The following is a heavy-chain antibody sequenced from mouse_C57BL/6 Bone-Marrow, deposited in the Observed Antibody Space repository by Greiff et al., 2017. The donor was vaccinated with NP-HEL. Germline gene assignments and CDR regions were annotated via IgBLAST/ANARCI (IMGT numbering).Heavy chain of an antibody. D-gene: IGHD4-1*01. J-gene: IGHJ2*01. CDR2: IDPSDSET. CDR3: ASQEEMGRGGY. CDR1: GYTFTSYW. Sequence: VQLQQPGAELVRPGSSVKLSCKASGYTFTSYWMHWVKQRPIQGLEWIGNIDPSDSETHYNQKFKDKATLTVDKSSSTAYMQLSSLTSEDSAVYYCASQEEMGRGGYWGQGTTLTVSS. V-gene: IGHV1-52*01.